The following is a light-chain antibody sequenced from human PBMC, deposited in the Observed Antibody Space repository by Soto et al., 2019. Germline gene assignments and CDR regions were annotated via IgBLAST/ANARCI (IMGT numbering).Light chain of an antibody. CDR2: KAS. J-gene: IGKJ3*01. CDR1: QSVGVW. Sequence: DIQMTQSPSTLSASVGDRVTITCRASQSVGVWLAWFQQKPGKAPKVLIHKASSLDSGLPSRFSGSGSGTDFTLTIIRLQPDDFATYYCQQYSASSPFTFGPGTMVEIK. CDR3: QQYSASSPFT. V-gene: IGKV1-5*03.